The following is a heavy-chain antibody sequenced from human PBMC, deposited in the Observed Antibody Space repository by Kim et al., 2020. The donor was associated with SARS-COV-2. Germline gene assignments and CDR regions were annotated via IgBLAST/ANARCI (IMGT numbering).Heavy chain of an antibody. CDR3: ARGTKSQQLVPYYFDY. CDR2: INHSGST. D-gene: IGHD6-13*01. J-gene: IGHJ4*02. Sequence: SETLSLTCAVYGGSFSGYYWSWIRQPPGKGLEWIGEINHSGSTNYNPSLKSRVTISVDTSKNQFSLKLSSVTAADTAVYYCARGTKSQQLVPYYFDYWGQGTLVTVSS. V-gene: IGHV4-34*01. CDR1: GGSFSGYY.